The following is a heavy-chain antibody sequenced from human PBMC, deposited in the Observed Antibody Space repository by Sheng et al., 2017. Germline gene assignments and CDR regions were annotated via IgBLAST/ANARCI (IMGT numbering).Heavy chain of an antibody. CDR3: TKGTKNWNYGSLDH. J-gene: IGHJ4*02. Sequence: EVPLLESGGGLVQPGGSLRLSCAATGFTFSNYAMSWVRQGPGKGLEWVSGISGGGGTTNYAESVKGRFSISRDNSKNTVYLEMNSLRADDTAVYYCTKGTKNWNYGSLDHWGQGALVTVSS. D-gene: IGHD1-7*01. CDR1: GFTFSNYA. CDR2: ISGGGGTT. V-gene: IGHV3-23*01.